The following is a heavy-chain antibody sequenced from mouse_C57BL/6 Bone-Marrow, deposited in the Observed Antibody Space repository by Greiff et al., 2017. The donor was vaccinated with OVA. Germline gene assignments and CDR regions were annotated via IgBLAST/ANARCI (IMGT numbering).Heavy chain of an antibody. V-gene: IGHV1-18*01. D-gene: IGHD1-1*01. CDR3: ARSIYYYGSSPFDY. Sequence: VHVKQSGPELVKPGASVKIPCKASGYTFTDYNMDWVKQSHGKSLEWIGDINPNNGGTIYNQKFKGKATLTVDKSSSTAYMELRSLTSEDTAVYYCARSIYYYGSSPFDYWGQGTTLTVSS. CDR1: GYTFTDYN. J-gene: IGHJ2*01. CDR2: INPNNGGT.